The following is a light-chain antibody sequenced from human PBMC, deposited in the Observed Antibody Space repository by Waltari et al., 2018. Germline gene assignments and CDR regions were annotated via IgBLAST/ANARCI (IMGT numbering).Light chain of an antibody. Sequence: DVKMTQSPSSLSASVGDRVSITCRASQAMNHYLAWYQQKPGKPPQLLIYATSILQSGVPSRFSGSGSGTDFTLTISSLQPDDVATYYCQKYDGAPWTFGQGTKLEIK. CDR1: QAMNHY. J-gene: IGKJ1*01. V-gene: IGKV1-27*01. CDR3: QKYDGAPWT. CDR2: ATS.